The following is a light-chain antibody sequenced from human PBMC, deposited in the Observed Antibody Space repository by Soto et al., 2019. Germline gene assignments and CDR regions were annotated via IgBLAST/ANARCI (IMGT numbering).Light chain of an antibody. J-gene: IGLJ1*01. V-gene: IGLV2-14*03. CDR2: DVS. Sequence: QSALTQPASVSESPGQSITISCTGNSSDVGGYNYVSWYQHHPGKAPKLMIYDVSNRPSGVSNRFSGSKSGNTASLTISGLQAEDEADYYCNSYTSTSTSYVFGTGTKLTVL. CDR1: SSDVGGYNY. CDR3: NSYTSTSTSYV.